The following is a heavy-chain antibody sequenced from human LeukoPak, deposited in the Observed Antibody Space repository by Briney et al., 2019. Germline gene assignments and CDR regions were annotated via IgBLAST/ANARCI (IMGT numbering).Heavy chain of an antibody. CDR1: GFTVSSKY. CDR3: AKVGAVAAIDY. J-gene: IGHJ4*02. V-gene: IGHV3-66*01. Sequence: GGSLRLSCVASGFTVSSKYMSWVRQAPGKGLEWVAVIYTGDTTYYADSVKGRFTISRDNSKNTLYLQMDGLRVEDTAVYYCAKVGAVAAIDYWGQGTLVTVSS. D-gene: IGHD6-19*01. CDR2: IYTGDTT.